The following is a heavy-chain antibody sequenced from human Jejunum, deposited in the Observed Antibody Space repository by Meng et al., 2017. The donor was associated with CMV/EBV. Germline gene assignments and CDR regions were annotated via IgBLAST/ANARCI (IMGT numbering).Heavy chain of an antibody. D-gene: IGHD1-26*01. CDR3: ARVEVGITSGDY. CDR2: ISAYNGNT. CDR1: GYTFTNYG. V-gene: IGHV1-18*01. J-gene: IGHJ4*02. Sequence: AKVVQAGGEVKKPGASVKVACKASGYTFTNYGITWVRQAPGQGLEWMGWISAYNGNTNYAQTLQGRVTMTTDTSTSTAYMELGSLRSDDTAVYYCARVEVGITSGDYWGQGTLVTVSS.